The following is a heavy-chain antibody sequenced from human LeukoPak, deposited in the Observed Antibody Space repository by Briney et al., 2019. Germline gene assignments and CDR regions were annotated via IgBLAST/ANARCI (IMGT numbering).Heavy chain of an antibody. CDR2: INWNGGRT. CDR3: ARAVSNSGWYGSVDY. CDR1: GFTFDDYG. J-gene: IGHJ4*02. Sequence: PGGSLRLSCAASGFTFDDYGMSWVRHAPGRGLEWVSGINWNGGRTGYAESVKGRFTISRDNAKNSLYLQMNTLRAEDTALYYCARAVSNSGWYGSVDYWGQGTLVTVSS. V-gene: IGHV3-20*04. D-gene: IGHD6-19*01.